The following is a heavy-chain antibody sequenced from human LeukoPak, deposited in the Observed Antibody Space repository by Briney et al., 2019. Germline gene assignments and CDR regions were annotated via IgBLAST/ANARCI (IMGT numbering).Heavy chain of an antibody. CDR1: GGPISSYY. CDR2: IYTSGST. Sequence: SETLSLTCTVSGGPISSYYWSWIRQPAGKGLEWIGRIYTSGSTNYNPSLKSRVTISVDKSKNQFSLKLSSVTAADTAVYYCARSYTAMVPFDYWGQGTLVTVSS. D-gene: IGHD5-18*01. V-gene: IGHV4-4*07. J-gene: IGHJ4*02. CDR3: ARSYTAMVPFDY.